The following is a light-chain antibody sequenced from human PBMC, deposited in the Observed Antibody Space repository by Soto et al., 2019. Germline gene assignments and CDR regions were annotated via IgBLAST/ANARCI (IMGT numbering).Light chain of an antibody. V-gene: IGKV3-20*01. J-gene: IGKJ1*01. CDR3: QQYGSSPET. Sequence: EIVFTQSPGTLSLSPGEIATLSCRASQSVSSSYLAWYQQKPGQAPRLLIYGASSRATGIPDRFSGSGSGTDFTLTIRSLEPEDFAVYYCQQYGSSPETFGQGTKVDTK. CDR1: QSVSSSY. CDR2: GAS.